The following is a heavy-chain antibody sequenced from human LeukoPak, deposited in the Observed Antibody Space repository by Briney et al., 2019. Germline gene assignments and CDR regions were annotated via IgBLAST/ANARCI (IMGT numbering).Heavy chain of an antibody. CDR1: GYRFTSYW. D-gene: IGHD3-10*01. Sequence: GASLKISCKGSGYRFTSYWIGWVRQMPGKGLEWMGIIYPGDSDTRYSPSFQGQVTISADKSISTASLQWSSLKASDTAMYYCARRKSGSAADYWGQGTLVTVSS. CDR2: IYPGDSDT. J-gene: IGHJ4*02. CDR3: ARRKSGSAADY. V-gene: IGHV5-51*01.